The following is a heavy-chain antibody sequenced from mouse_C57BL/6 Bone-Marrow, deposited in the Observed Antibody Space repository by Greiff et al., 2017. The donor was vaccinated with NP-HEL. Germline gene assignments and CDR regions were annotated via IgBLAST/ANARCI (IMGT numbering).Heavy chain of an antibody. CDR1: GYTFTSYW. J-gene: IGHJ1*03. Sequence: QVQLQQPGAELVRPGSSVKLSCPASGYTFTSYWLDWVKQRPGPGLEWIGNIYPSDRDTHYNQQFTDTAPLTVDKSSSTAYMQLSSLTSEDAAVYYCARDWYFDVWGTGTTVTVSA. CDR3: ARDWYFDV. V-gene: IGHV1-61*01. CDR2: IYPSDRDT.